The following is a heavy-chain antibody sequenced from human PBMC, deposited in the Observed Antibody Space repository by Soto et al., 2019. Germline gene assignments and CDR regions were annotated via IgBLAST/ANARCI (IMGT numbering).Heavy chain of an antibody. CDR2: IYSGGST. V-gene: IGHV3-66*01. CDR3: ASGELRYFDWLPSRYDY. J-gene: IGHJ4*02. Sequence: PGGSLRLSCAASGFTVSSNYMSWVRQAPGKGLEWVSVIYSGGSTYYADSVKGRFTISRDNSKNTLYLQMNSLRAEDTAVYYCASGELRYFDWLPSRYDYWGQGTLVNVSS. D-gene: IGHD3-9*01. CDR1: GFTVSSNY.